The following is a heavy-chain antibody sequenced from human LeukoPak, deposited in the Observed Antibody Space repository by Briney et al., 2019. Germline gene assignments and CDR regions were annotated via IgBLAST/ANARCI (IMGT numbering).Heavy chain of an antibody. J-gene: IGHJ6*03. CDR1: GYTFTSYY. V-gene: IGHV1-2*02. Sequence: ASVKVSCKASGYTFTSYYMHWVRQAPGQGLEWMGWINPNSGGTNYAQKFQGRVTMTRDTSISTAYMELSRLRSDDTAVYYCASAGCSSTSCYGAFYYYMDVWGKGTTVTISS. D-gene: IGHD2-2*01. CDR2: INPNSGGT. CDR3: ASAGCSSTSCYGAFYYYMDV.